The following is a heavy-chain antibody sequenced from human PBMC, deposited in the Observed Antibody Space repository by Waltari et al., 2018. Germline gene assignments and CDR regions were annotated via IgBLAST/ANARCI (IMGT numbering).Heavy chain of an antibody. J-gene: IGHJ4*02. CDR2: ISASRAAI. V-gene: IGHV3-48*01. D-gene: IGHD6-19*01. CDR3: ATEPAPGAGINY. CDR1: GFPFGVFS. Sequence: EVQLVESGGGFVQPGGSLRLSCLGSGFPFGVFSMNWIRQAPGKGLEWVAYISASRAAIYYAESVKGRFTISRDNAKNSLFLQMTNLGVEDTAVYYCATEPAPGAGINYWGQGILVTVSS.